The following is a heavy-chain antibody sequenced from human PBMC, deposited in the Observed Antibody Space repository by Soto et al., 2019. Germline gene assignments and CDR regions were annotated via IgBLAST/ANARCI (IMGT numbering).Heavy chain of an antibody. J-gene: IGHJ3*02. CDR3: ARDWYCSGDSCRDAFDI. CDR2: ISGYNDNT. V-gene: IGHV1-18*01. Sequence: QVQLLQSGGEVKKPGASVKVSCKASGYTFTTYGISWVRQAPGQGLEWMGWISGYNDNTKYAQKFQGRVTMTTDTSTSTAYMELRSLRSDATAVYYCARDWYCSGDSCRDAFDIWGQGTMVTVSS. D-gene: IGHD2-15*01. CDR1: GYTFTTYG.